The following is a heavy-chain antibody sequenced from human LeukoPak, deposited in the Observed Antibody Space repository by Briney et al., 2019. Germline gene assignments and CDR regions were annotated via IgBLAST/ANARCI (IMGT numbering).Heavy chain of an antibody. CDR1: GFTFSSYS. D-gene: IGHD1-26*01. Sequence: GGSLRLSCAASGFTFSSYSMNWVRQAPGKGLEWVSYISGSGSVIHSAVSVQGRFSTSRDNSKNTLFLQMTSLRVEDTAVYYCAKDREKPSQFDYWGQGTLVTVSS. CDR3: AKDREKPSQFDY. J-gene: IGHJ4*02. V-gene: IGHV3-48*01. CDR2: ISGSGSVI.